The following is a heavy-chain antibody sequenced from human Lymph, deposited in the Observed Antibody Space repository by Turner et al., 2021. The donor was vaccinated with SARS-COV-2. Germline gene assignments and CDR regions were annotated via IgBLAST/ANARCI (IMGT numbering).Heavy chain of an antibody. D-gene: IGHD3-10*01. Sequence: QVQLVESGGGVVQPGRSLILSCPASGFTFNNYPMHWVRQAPGKGLEWVAVISYDGSNKYYADSVKGRFTISRDNSKNTLYLQMNSLRAEDTAVYYCARDSSGSGTLDYWGQGTLVTVSS. CDR1: GFTFNNYP. V-gene: IGHV3-30-3*01. CDR2: ISYDGSNK. CDR3: ARDSSGSGTLDY. J-gene: IGHJ4*02.